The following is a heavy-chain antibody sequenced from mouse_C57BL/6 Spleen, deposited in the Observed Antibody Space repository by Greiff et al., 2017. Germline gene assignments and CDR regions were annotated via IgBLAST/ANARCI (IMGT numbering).Heavy chain of an antibody. V-gene: IGHV1-64*01. J-gene: IGHJ2*01. CDR1: GYTFTSYW. Sequence: QVQLQQPGAELVKPGASVKLSCKASGYTFTSYWMHWVKQRPGQGLEWIGMIHPNSGSTNYNEKFKSKATLTVDKSSSTAYMQLRSLTSEDSAVYYCARLEKGYFDYWGQGTTLTVSS. CDR2: IHPNSGST. CDR3: ARLEKGYFDY.